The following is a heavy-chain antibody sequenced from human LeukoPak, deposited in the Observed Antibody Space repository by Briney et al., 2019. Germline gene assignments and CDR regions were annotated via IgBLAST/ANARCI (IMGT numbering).Heavy chain of an antibody. D-gene: IGHD2-2*02. CDR3: ARPHCSSTSCYTRGGEDFDY. J-gene: IGHJ4*02. CDR2: IYYSGST. Sequence: SETLSLTCTVSGGSISSYYGSWIRQPPGKGLEWIGYIYYSGSTNYNPSLKSRVTISVDTSKNQFSLKLSSVTAADTAVYYCARPHCSSTSCYTRGGEDFDYWGQGTLVTVSS. V-gene: IGHV4-59*12. CDR1: GGSISSYY.